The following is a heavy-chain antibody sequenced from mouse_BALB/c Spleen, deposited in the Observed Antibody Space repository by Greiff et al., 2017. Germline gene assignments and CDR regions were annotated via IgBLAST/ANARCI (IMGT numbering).Heavy chain of an antibody. CDR1: GFSFSSFG. Sequence: EVQLQESGGGLVQPGGSRKLSCAASGFSFSSFGMHWVRQAPEKGLEWVAYISSGSSTIYYADTVKGRFTISRDNPKNTLFLQMTSLRSEDTAMYYCARDSSGTFDYWGQGTTLTVSS. D-gene: IGHD3-2*01. CDR3: ARDSSGTFDY. CDR2: ISSGSSTI. J-gene: IGHJ2*01. V-gene: IGHV5-17*02.